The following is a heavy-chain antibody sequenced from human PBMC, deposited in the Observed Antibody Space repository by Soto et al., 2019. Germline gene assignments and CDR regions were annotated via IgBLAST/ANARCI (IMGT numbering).Heavy chain of an antibody. CDR1: CASISGFY. CDR2: IYATGTT. V-gene: IGHV4-4*07. D-gene: IGHD1-1*01. J-gene: IGHJ5*02. CDR3: VRDGTKTLRDWFDP. Sequence: SENPSLTCTVSCASISGFYWSWIRKSAGKGLEWIGRIYATGTTDYNPSLKSRVMMSVDTSKKQFSLKLRSVTAADTAVYYCVRDGTKTLRDWFDPWGQGISVTVSS.